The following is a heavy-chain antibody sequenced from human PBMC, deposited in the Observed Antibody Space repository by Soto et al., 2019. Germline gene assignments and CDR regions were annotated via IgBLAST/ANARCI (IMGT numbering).Heavy chain of an antibody. CDR3: ARHRGYYYILTGYYTDLNFDY. Sequence: PSETLSLTCTVSGGSISSSSYYWGWIRQPPGKGLVWIGSIYCSGTTYYNPSLKSRVTITVDSSKTQLSLTLSSVTAADTAVYYCARHRGYYYILTGYYTDLNFDYWGQGTLVTVSS. J-gene: IGHJ4*02. D-gene: IGHD3-9*01. CDR2: IYCSGTT. CDR1: GGSISSSSYY. V-gene: IGHV4-39*01.